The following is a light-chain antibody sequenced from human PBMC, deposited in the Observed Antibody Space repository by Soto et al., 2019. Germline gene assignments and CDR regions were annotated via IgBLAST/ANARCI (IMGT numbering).Light chain of an antibody. V-gene: IGKV3-15*01. CDR1: QYIRSS. CDR3: QQYNSWPLT. Sequence: EIVMTQSPATLSVSPGDTATLSCRASQYIRSSLAWYQQQPGQAPRLLIYGASTRATGVPARFSGGGSGTEFTLTISSLQSDHFAVYYCQQYNSWPLTFGGGTKVEIK. J-gene: IGKJ4*01. CDR2: GAS.